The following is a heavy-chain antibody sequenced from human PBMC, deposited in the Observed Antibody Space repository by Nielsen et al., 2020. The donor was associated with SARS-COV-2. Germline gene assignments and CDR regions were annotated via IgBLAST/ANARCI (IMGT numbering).Heavy chain of an antibody. CDR2: IYYSGST. J-gene: IGHJ6*02. CDR3: TTGLGGVGARVRAYYYGMGA. Sequence: WIRQPPGKGLEWIGSIYYSGSTYYNPSLKSRVTISVDTSKNQFSLKLSSVTAADTAVYYCTTGLGGVGARVRAYYYGMGAWGQGTTVTVSS. V-gene: IGHV4-39*07. D-gene: IGHD1-26*01.